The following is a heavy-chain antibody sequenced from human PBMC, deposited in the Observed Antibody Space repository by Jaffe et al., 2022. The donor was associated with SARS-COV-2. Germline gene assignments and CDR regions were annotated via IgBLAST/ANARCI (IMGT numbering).Heavy chain of an antibody. V-gene: IGHV4-59*02. CDR2: IYNTEST. Sequence: QVQLQESGPGLVKPSETLSLTCIVSGGSVSSYYWGWIRQPPGRGLEWIASIYNTESTAYNPSLRSRVTISLDTSRNQFSLSLESVTAADTAVYYCASTKQWLSWYYWGQGTPVTVSS. CDR1: GGSVSSYY. CDR3: ASTKQWLSWYY. D-gene: IGHD3-22*01. J-gene: IGHJ4*02.